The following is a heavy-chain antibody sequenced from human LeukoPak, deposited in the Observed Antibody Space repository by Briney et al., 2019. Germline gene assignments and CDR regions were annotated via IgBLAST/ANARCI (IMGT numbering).Heavy chain of an antibody. J-gene: IGHJ4*02. Sequence: GGSLRLSCAASGGTIDDYGMSWVRQAPGKGLEWVSGINWDGTNTYYAESVKGRFTISRDSAENSLYLQMNRLRDDDTAFYYCVRDLRSNWYSFDYWGQGTLVTVSS. V-gene: IGHV3-20*04. D-gene: IGHD6-13*01. CDR3: VRDLRSNWYSFDY. CDR1: GGTIDDYG. CDR2: INWDGTNT.